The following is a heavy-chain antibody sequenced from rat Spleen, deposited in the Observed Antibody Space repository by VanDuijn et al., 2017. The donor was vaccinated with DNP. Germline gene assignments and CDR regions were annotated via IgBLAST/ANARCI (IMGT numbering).Heavy chain of an antibody. J-gene: IGHJ3*01. D-gene: IGHD1-10*01. CDR2: IISSGGGT. CDR1: GFTFNKYG. Sequence: EVQLVESGGGLVQPGRSLKLSCAASGFTFNKYGMAWIRQVPGRGLEWIAGIISSGGGTYYRDSVKGRFTISRDNTKSTLYLQMDSLRSEDTATYYCASLNNYNWFAYWGQGTLVTVSS. V-gene: IGHV5-27*01. CDR3: ASLNNYNWFAY.